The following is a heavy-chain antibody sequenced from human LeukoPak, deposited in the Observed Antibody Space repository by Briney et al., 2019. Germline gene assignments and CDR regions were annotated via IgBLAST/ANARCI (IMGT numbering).Heavy chain of an antibody. CDR1: GGSISNYY. CDR2: IYHSGSV. D-gene: IGHD3-10*01. V-gene: IGHV4-59*01. Sequence: SETLSLTCTVSGGSISNYYWSWIRQPPGKGLEWIGYIYHSGSVNYNPSLKSRVTISVDTTNNQFSLKLNSVTAADTAVYYCARDGGFGSPPAYWGQGTLVTVSS. CDR3: ARDGGFGSPPAY. J-gene: IGHJ4*02.